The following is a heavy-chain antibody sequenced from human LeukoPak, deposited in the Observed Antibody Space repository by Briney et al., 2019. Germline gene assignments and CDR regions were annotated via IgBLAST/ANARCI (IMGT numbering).Heavy chain of an antibody. CDR3: ARGITIFGVAQRTPYYYYGMDV. V-gene: IGHV4-59*08. Sequence: SETLSLTCTVSGGSIGSYYWSWIRQPPGKGLEWIGYIYYSGSTNYNPSLKSRVTISVDTSKNQFSLKLSSVTAADTAVYYCARGITIFGVAQRTPYYYYGMDVWGQGTTVTVSS. CDR2: IYYSGST. CDR1: GGSIGSYY. J-gene: IGHJ6*02. D-gene: IGHD3-3*01.